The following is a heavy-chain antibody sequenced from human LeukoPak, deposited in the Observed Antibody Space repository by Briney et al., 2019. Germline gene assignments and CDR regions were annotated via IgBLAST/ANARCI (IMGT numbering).Heavy chain of an antibody. CDR2: ISYDGSNK. V-gene: IGHV3-30*03. Sequence: GGSLRLSCAASGFTVSSYGMHWVRQAPGKGLEWVAVISYDGSNKYYADSVKGRFTISRGNSKNTLYLQMNSLRAEDTAVYYCARGGVVADPYYYYYGMDVWGQGTTVTVSS. CDR1: GFTVSSYG. D-gene: IGHD3-22*01. J-gene: IGHJ6*02. CDR3: ARGGVVADPYYYYYGMDV.